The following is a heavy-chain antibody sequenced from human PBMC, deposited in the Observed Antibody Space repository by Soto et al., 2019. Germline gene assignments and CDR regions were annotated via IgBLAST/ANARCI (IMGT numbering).Heavy chain of an antibody. J-gene: IGHJ6*04. CDR3: ARDSITIFGVVTPSYYGMDV. CDR2: ISAYNGNT. D-gene: IGHD3-3*01. V-gene: IGHV1-18*01. CDR1: GYTFTSYG. Sequence: ASVKVSCKASGYTFTSYGISWVRQAPGQGLEWMGWISAYNGNTNCAQKLQGRVTMTTDTSTSTAYMELRSLRSDDTAVYYCARDSITIFGVVTPSYYGMDVWGKGTTATASS.